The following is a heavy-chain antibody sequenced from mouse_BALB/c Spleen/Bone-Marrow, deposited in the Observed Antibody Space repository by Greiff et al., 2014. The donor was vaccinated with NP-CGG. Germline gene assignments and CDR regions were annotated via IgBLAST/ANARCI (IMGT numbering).Heavy chain of an antibody. J-gene: IGHJ4*01. CDR3: ARHEKANYGNYAMDY. V-gene: IGHV1-62-2*01. Sequence: QVQLKESGAELVKPGASVKLSCKASGYTFTEYIIHWVKQRSGQGLEWIGWFYPGSGSIKYNEKFKDKATLTADKSSSTVYMELRRLTSEDSAVYFCARHEKANYGNYAMDYWGQGTSVTVSS. CDR2: FYPGSGSI. CDR1: GYTFTEYI. D-gene: IGHD1-1*01.